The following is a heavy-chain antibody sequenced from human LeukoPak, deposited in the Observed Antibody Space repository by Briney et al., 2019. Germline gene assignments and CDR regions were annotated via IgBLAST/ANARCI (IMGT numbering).Heavy chain of an antibody. D-gene: IGHD4-17*01. J-gene: IGHJ4*02. V-gene: IGHV3-21*01. CDR2: ISSSSSYI. CDR3: ARDLWGTTVTTDYFDS. CDR1: GFTFSSDR. Sequence: GGSLRLSCAASGFTFSSDRMNWVRQAPGKGLEWVSSISSSSSYIYYADSVRGRFTISRDNAKNSLYLQMISLRAEDMAVYYCARDLWGTTVTTDYFDSWGQGTLVTVSS.